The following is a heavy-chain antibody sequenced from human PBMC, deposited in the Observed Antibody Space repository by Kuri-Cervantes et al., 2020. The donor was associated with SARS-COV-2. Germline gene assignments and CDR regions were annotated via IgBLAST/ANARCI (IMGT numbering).Heavy chain of an antibody. CDR1: GFTFSSYA. J-gene: IGHJ5*02. V-gene: IGHV3-23*01. Sequence: LSLTCAASGFTFSSYAMTWVRQAPGKGLEWVSSLSVSGGNTYYADSVKGRFTISRDNSRNTLYLQMNSLSAEDTAVYYCATAYYDYADYVPYHWGQGTLVTVSS. CDR3: ATAYYDYADYVPYH. CDR2: LSVSGGNT. D-gene: IGHD4-17*01.